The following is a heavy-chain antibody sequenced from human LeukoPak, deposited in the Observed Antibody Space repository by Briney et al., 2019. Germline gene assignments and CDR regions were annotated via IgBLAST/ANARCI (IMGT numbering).Heavy chain of an antibody. CDR2: ISAYNGST. J-gene: IGHJ4*02. CDR1: GYTFTSYG. Sequence: ASVKVSCRASGYTFTSYGISWVRQAPGQGLEWMGWISAYNGSTNYAQKLQGRVTMTTDTSTSTAYMELRSLRSDDTAVYYCAREEPYYYFDYWGQGTLVTVSS. D-gene: IGHD1-26*01. V-gene: IGHV1-18*04. CDR3: AREEPYYYFDY.